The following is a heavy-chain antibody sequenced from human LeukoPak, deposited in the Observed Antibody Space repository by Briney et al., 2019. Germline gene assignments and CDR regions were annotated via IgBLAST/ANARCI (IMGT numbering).Heavy chain of an antibody. CDR1: GYTFTRYG. D-gene: IGHD2-2*01. CDR3: ARVGPGCSSTSCYYYYYYMDV. CDR2: ISAYNGNT. V-gene: IGHV1-18*01. Sequence: ASVKVSCKAFGYTFTRYGVSWVRQAPGQGLEWMGWISAYNGNTNYAQKLQGRVTMTTDTSTSTAYMELRSLRSDDTAVYYCARVGPGCSSTSCYYYYYYMDVWGKGTTVTVSS. J-gene: IGHJ6*03.